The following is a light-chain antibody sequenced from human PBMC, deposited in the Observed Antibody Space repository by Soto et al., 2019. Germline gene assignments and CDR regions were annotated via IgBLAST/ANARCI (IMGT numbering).Light chain of an antibody. J-gene: IGLJ1*01. CDR2: EGT. CDR3: CSYAGSSTSYV. V-gene: IGLV2-23*01. Sequence: QSVLTQPASVSGSPGQSITISCTVTSSDVGSYNLVSWYQQHPGKAPKFMIYEGTKRPSGVSSRFSGSQSGNTASLTISGLQAEDEADYYCCSYAGSSTSYVFGTGTNVTVL. CDR1: SSDVGSYNL.